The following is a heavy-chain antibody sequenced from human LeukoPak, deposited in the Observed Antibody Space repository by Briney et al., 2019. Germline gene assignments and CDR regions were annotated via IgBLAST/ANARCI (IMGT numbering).Heavy chain of an antibody. CDR1: GYTFTSYY. CDR2: INPSGGST. J-gene: IGHJ4*02. Sequence: ASVKVSCKASGYTFTSYYMHWVRQAPGQGLEWMGIINPSGGSTSYAQKFQGRVITTRDTSTSTVYMELSSLRSEDTAVYYCARDRVWVAGTMVYWGQGTLVTVSS. V-gene: IGHV1-46*01. CDR3: ARDRVWVAGTMVY. D-gene: IGHD2-15*01.